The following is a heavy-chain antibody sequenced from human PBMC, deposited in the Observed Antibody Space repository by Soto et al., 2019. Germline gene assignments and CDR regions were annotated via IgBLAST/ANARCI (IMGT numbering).Heavy chain of an antibody. CDR3: AKDRDYPRDQFHY. V-gene: IGHV3-30*18. CDR1: GFSFSSYG. D-gene: IGHD2-2*01. CDR2: TTYDGSIK. Sequence: QGQLVESGGGVVQPGRSLRLSCAASGFSFSSYGMEWVRLAPGKGLEWVAATTYDGSIKHYVDSVKGRFSISRDNSRNTVFLHMDSLRAEDTAVYYCAKDRDYPRDQFHYWGQGTLVTVSS. J-gene: IGHJ4*02.